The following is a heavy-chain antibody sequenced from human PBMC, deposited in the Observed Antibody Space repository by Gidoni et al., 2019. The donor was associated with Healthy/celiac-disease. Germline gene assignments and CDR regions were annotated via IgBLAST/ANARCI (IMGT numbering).Heavy chain of an antibody. D-gene: IGHD6-19*01. CDR2: IRSKAYGGTT. Sequence: EVQLVESGGGWVKPGRSLRLSCTASGFTFGDYAMSWFRKAPGKGLEWVGFIRSKAYGGTTEYAASVKGRFTISRDDSKSIAYLQMNSLKTEDTAVYYCTRVAVASRGDVWGQGTTVTVSS. J-gene: IGHJ6*02. CDR3: TRVAVASRGDV. V-gene: IGHV3-49*05. CDR1: GFTFGDYA.